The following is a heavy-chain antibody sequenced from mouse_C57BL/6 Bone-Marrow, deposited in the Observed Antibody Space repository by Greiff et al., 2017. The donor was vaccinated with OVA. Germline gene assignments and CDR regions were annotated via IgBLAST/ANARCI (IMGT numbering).Heavy chain of an antibody. V-gene: IGHV1-9*01. CDR3: CSNWDFDY. D-gene: IGHD4-1*01. Sequence: VQLQESGAELMKPGASVKLSCKATGYTFTGYWIEWVKQRPGHGLEWIGEILPGSGSTNYNEKFKGKATFTANTSSNTAYMQLGSLTTEDSAIYYCCSNWDFDYWGQGTTLTVSS. CDR2: ILPGSGST. CDR1: GYTFTGYW. J-gene: IGHJ2*01.